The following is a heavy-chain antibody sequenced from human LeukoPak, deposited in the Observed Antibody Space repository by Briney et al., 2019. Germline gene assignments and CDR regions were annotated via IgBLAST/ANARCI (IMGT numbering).Heavy chain of an antibody. J-gene: IGHJ4*02. CDR1: GGSISSYF. D-gene: IGHD6-19*01. CDR3: ARVPAVAGNGRHFDY. CDR2: IYYSGST. V-gene: IGHV4-59*01. Sequence: PSETLSLTCTVSGGSISSYFWSWIRQPPGKGLEWIGYIYYSGSTNYNPSLKSRVTISVDTSKNQFSLKLSSATAADTAVYYCARVPAVAGNGRHFDYWGQGTLVTVSS.